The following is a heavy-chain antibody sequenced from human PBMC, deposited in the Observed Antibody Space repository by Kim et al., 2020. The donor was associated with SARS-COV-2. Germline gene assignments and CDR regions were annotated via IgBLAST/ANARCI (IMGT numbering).Heavy chain of an antibody. CDR2: IDPSDSYT. D-gene: IGHD3-22*01. V-gene: IGHV5-10-1*01. J-gene: IGHJ4*02. CDR3: ARLMFYDSSGYYPYYFDY. CDR1: GYSFTSYW. Sequence: GESLKISCKGSGYSFTSYWISWVRQMPGKGLEWMGRIDPSDSYTNYSPSFQGHVTISADKSISTAYLQWSSLKASDTAMYYCARLMFYDSSGYYPYYFDYWGQGTLVTVSS.